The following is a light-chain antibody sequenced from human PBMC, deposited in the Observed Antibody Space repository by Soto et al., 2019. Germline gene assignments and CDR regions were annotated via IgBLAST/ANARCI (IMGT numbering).Light chain of an antibody. CDR1: QNINNY. Sequence: DIQMTQSPSSLSASVGDRVTITCQASQNINNYLNWYQQKPGRAPKLLIYDASNLEAGVPSRFRGKGSGERCVLKECNRSWEHSALFYYQQYERLHVFSQGTRLEIK. CDR3: QQYERLHV. J-gene: IGKJ5*01. CDR2: DAS. V-gene: IGKV1-33*01.